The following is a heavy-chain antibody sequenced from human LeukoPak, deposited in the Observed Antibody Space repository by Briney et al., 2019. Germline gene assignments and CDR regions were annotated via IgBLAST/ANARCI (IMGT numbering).Heavy chain of an antibody. CDR2: INHSGST. V-gene: IGHV4-34*01. J-gene: IGHJ4*02. CDR3: ARDSSGIDY. CDR1: GGSFSGYY. D-gene: IGHD5-18*01. Sequence: SETLSLTCAVYGGSFSGYYWSWIRQPPGKGLEWIGEINHSGSTNYYPSLKSRVTISVDTSKNQFSLKLSSVTAADTAVYYCARDSSGIDYWGQGTLVTVSS.